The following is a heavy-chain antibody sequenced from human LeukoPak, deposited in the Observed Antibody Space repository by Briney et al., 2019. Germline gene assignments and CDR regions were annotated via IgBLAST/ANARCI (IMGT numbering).Heavy chain of an antibody. D-gene: IGHD6-19*01. CDR3: ARAAGSSGWYSDY. J-gene: IGHJ4*02. V-gene: IGHV4-34*01. CDR2: INHSGST. Sequence: SETLSLTCAVYGGSFSGYYWSWISQPPGEGLEWIGEINHSGSTNYNPSLKSRVTISVDTSKNQFSLKLSSVTAADTAAYYCARAAGSSGWYSDYWGQGTLVTVSS. CDR1: GGSFSGYY.